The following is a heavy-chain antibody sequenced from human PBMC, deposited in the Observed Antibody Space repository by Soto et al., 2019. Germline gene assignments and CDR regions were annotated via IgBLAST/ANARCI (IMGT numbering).Heavy chain of an antibody. CDR2: ISTNGGST. Sequence: GGSLRLSCSASGFTFSSYAMHWVRQAPGKGLEYVSSISTNGGSTHYADSVKGRFTISRDNSKNTQYLQMSSLRADDTAVYYCARDESWHDLAWWFDPWGQGTLVTVSS. CDR1: GFTFSSYA. CDR3: ARDESWHDLAWWFDP. D-gene: IGHD1-1*01. J-gene: IGHJ5*02. V-gene: IGHV3-64D*06.